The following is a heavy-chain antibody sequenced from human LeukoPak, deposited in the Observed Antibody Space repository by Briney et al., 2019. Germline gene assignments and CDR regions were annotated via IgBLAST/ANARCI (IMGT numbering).Heavy chain of an antibody. CDR1: GFTVSTSA. Sequence: GGSLRLSCAAAGFTVSTSAMSWVRQAPGKGLEWVSGISGSGGGTYYADSVKGRFSISRDISKNTLYLQMNSLRAEDTAIYYCAKDGKTRDWNYFQAKPVYWGQGTLVTVSS. D-gene: IGHD1-7*01. CDR3: AKDGKTRDWNYFQAKPVY. J-gene: IGHJ4*02. V-gene: IGHV3-23*01. CDR2: ISGSGGGT.